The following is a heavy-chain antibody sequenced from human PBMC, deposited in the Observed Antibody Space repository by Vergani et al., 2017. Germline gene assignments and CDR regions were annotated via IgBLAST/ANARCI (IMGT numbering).Heavy chain of an antibody. D-gene: IGHD5-12*01. CDR1: GFTFDDYA. CDR2: ISWNSGSI. CDR3: TKGSRGYTGYFFDD. Sequence: EVQLVESGGGLVQPGRSLRLSCAASGFTFDDYAMHWVRQAPGKGLEWVSGISWNSGSIGYADSVKGRFTISRDNAKNSMYLQMNSLRADDTSVSYCTKGSRGYTGYFFDDWGQGTLATVSS. V-gene: IGHV3-9*01. J-gene: IGHJ4*02.